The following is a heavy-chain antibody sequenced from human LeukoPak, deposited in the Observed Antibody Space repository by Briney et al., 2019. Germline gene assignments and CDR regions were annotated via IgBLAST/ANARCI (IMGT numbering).Heavy chain of an antibody. Sequence: ASVKVSCKASGYTFTGYDINWVRQATGQGLEWMGWMNPNSGNTGYAQKFQGRVTITRNTSISTAYMELSSLRSEDTAVYYCASNVDTAMVDAFDIWGQGTMVTVSS. CDR3: ASNVDTAMVDAFDI. J-gene: IGHJ3*02. CDR1: GYTFTGYD. V-gene: IGHV1-8*03. CDR2: MNPNSGNT. D-gene: IGHD5-18*01.